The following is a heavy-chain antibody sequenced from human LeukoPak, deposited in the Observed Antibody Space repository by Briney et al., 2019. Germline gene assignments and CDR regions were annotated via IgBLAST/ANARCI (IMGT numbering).Heavy chain of an antibody. J-gene: IGHJ4*02. CDR3: AKEGRSLQTY. V-gene: IGHV3-7*03. D-gene: IGHD5-24*01. CDR1: GFMFSSNW. CDR2: IKEDGTET. Sequence: GGSLRLSCAASGFMFSSNWMSWVRLAPGKGLEWVANIKEDGTETYYVDSVKGQFTISRDNAKNSLYLQMNSLRVEDTAVYYCAKEGRSLQTYWGQGTLVTVSS.